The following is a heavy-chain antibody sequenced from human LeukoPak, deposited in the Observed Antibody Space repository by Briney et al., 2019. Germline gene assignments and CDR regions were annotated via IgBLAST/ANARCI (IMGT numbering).Heavy chain of an antibody. V-gene: IGHV4-59*01. CDR3: ARDSGSNFDY. D-gene: IGHD2-15*01. J-gene: IGHJ4*02. CDR2: IYYSGST. CDR1: GGSISGYY. Sequence: SETLSLTCTVSGGSISGYYWNWIRQPPGKGLEWIGYIYYSGSTNYNPSLKSRVTMSLDTSKNQFSLKLSSVTAADTAVYHCARDSGSNFDYWGQGTLVTVSS.